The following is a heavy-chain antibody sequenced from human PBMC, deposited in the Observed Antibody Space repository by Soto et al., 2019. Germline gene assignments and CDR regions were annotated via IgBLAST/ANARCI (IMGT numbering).Heavy chain of an antibody. V-gene: IGHV3-23*01. CDR1: GFTFSSYA. CDR3: AKDVVVAARGWFDP. Sequence: EVQLLESGGGLVQPGGSLRLSCAASGFTFSSYAMSWVRQAPGKGLEWVSAISGSGGRTYYADSVKGRFTISRDNFKNTLYLQMNSLRADDMAVNYCAKDVVVAARGWFDPWGHGTLVNVSS. D-gene: IGHD2-15*01. J-gene: IGHJ5*02. CDR2: ISGSGGRT.